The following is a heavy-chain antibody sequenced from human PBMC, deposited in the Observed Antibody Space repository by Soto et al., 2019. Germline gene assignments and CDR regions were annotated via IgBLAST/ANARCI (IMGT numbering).Heavy chain of an antibody. J-gene: IGHJ4*02. Sequence: QVQLVQSGAEVKKPGASVKVSCKASGYTFTSYGISWVRQAPGQGLEWMGWINPYNGNTNYAQKLQGRVTMTPDTSTNTAYMEPSSLSTDDTAVYNCAGDWFGIDYWGQGTLVTVSS. CDR1: GYTFTSYG. CDR3: AGDWFGIDY. CDR2: INPYNGNT. V-gene: IGHV1-18*01. D-gene: IGHD3-16*01.